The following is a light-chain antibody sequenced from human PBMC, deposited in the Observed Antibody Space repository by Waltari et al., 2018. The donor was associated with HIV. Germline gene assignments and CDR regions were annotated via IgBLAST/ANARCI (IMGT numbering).Light chain of an antibody. CDR3: MQALQTPLT. J-gene: IGKJ4*01. CDR2: LGS. V-gene: IGKV2-28*01. Sequence: DIAMTQSPLSLPVTPGEPASISCRSSQSFLHSNGYNYLDWYLQKPGQSPQLLIYLGSNRASGVSDRFSGSGSGTDFTLKISRVESDDVGLYYCMQALQTPLTFGGGTKVEIK. CDR1: QSFLHSNGYNY.